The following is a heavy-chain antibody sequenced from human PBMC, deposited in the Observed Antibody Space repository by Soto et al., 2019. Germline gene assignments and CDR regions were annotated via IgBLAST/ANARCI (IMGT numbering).Heavy chain of an antibody. J-gene: IGHJ6*02. CDR3: ARSIAGPYYYYGMDV. CDR2: IYPGDSDT. D-gene: IGHD2-21*01. V-gene: IGHV5-51*01. Sequence: PGESLKISCKGSGYSFTIYWIGWVRQMRGKGLEWMGIIYPGDSDTRYSPSFQGQVTISADKSISTAYLQWSSLKASDTAMYYCARSIAGPYYYYGMDVWGQGTTVTVS. CDR1: GYSFTIYW.